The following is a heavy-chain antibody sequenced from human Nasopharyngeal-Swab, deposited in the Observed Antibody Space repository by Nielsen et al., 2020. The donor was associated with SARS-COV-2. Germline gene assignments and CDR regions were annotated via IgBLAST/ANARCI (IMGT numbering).Heavy chain of an antibody. CDR2: INIDGSVT. D-gene: IGHD3-10*01. Sequence: GESLKISCTASGYTFSSYWMHWVRQVPGKGLVWVSRINIDGSVTDYADSVKGRFTISRDNAKSTLYLQMNGLRVEDSAVYYCLRDNYGVDYWGQGTLVTVSS. J-gene: IGHJ4*02. CDR3: LRDNYGVDY. V-gene: IGHV3-74*01. CDR1: GYTFSSYW.